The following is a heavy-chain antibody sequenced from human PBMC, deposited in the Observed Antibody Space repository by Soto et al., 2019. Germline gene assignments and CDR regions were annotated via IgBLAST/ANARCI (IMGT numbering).Heavy chain of an antibody. V-gene: IGHV3-53*04. CDR2: IYSGGST. Sequence: GGSLRLSCAASGFTVSSNYMSWVRQAPGKGLEWVSVIYSGGSTYYADSVKGRFPISRHNSKNTLYLQMNSLRAEDTAVYYCARDCSSTSCYESGAFDIWGQGTMVTVSS. CDR3: ARDCSSTSCYESGAFDI. CDR1: GFTVSSNY. D-gene: IGHD2-2*01. J-gene: IGHJ3*02.